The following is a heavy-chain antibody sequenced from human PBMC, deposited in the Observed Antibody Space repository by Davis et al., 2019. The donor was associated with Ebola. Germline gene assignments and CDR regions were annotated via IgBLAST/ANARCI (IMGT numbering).Heavy chain of an antibody. J-gene: IGHJ4*02. Sequence: PGGSLRLSCAASGFTFSTYWMHWVRQAPGKGLEWIGRISTSGSTNYNPSLKSRVTMSLDTSKNQFSLKLTSVTAADTAVYYCARDWVGYYYQYWGPGALVTVSS. D-gene: IGHD3-22*01. CDR2: ISTSGST. V-gene: IGHV4-4*07. CDR1: GFTFSTYW. CDR3: ARDWVGYYYQY.